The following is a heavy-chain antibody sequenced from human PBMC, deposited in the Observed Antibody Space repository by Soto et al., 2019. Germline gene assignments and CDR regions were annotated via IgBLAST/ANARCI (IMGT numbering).Heavy chain of an antibody. CDR1: GYSFTNYW. CDR3: ARQLMSYGMDV. Sequence: ESLKISCKGSGYSFTNYWIGWVRQMPGKGLEWMGIIYPGDSETRYNPSFQGQVTISADRSISTAYLQWSRLWASDTAMYYCARQLMSYGMDVWGQGTTVTVSS. D-gene: IGHD3-10*02. V-gene: IGHV5-51*01. CDR2: IYPGDSET. J-gene: IGHJ6*02.